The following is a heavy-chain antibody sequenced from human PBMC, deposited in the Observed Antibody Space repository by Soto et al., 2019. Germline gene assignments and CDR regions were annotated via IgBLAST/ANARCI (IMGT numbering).Heavy chain of an antibody. Sequence: ASVKVSCKASGYTFTSYGISWVPQAPGQGLDWRGIINPSGGSTSYAQKFQGRVTMTRDTSTSTVYMELSSLRSEDTAVYYCARYDGYCSGGSCPRAFDIWG. CDR3: ARYDGYCSGGSCPRAFDI. V-gene: IGHV1-46*01. CDR2: INPSGGST. D-gene: IGHD2-15*01. CDR1: GYTFTSYG. J-gene: IGHJ3*02.